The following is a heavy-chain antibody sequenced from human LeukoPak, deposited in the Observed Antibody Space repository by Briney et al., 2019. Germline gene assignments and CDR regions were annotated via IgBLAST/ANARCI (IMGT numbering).Heavy chain of an antibody. J-gene: IGHJ2*01. Sequence: SETLSLTCTVSGDSISSYYWSWIRQPPEKGLEWIGYIYYAGSTNYNPSLKSRVTISLDTSKTQFSLKMNSVTAADTAIYYCARLQRITMSGPDYWYFDLWGRGTLVTVSS. D-gene: IGHD3-10*02. V-gene: IGHV4-59*01. CDR2: IYYAGST. CDR1: GDSISSYY. CDR3: ARLQRITMSGPDYWYFDL.